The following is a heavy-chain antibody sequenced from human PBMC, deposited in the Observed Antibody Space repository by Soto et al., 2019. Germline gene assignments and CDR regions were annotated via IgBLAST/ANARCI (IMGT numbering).Heavy chain of an antibody. J-gene: IGHJ5*02. V-gene: IGHV4-59*01. CDR2: IYYSGST. CDR3: ARGDDFGGLKHDWFDP. CDR1: GGSISIYY. Sequence: SETLSLTCTVSGGSISIYYWTWIRQPPGKGLEWIGNIYYSGSTNYNPSLKSRVTISVDTSKNQLSLKLTSVTAADTAVYYCARGDDFGGLKHDWFDPWGQGTLVTVSS. D-gene: IGHD3-10*01.